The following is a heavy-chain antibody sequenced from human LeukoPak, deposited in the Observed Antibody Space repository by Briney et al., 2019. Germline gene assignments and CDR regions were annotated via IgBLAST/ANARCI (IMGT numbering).Heavy chain of an antibody. CDR2: INAGNGDT. CDR3: ATISRGIAVDHDAFDV. J-gene: IGHJ3*01. CDR1: EYPFSRSV. Sequence: ASVKVSCKASEYPFSRSVVHWVRQAPGQRLEWMGWINAGNGDTEYSQNFQGRVTITRDTSASTAYMELSSLRSEDTSVYYCATISRGIAVDHDAFDVWGQGTMVTVSS. V-gene: IGHV1-3*01. D-gene: IGHD6-19*01.